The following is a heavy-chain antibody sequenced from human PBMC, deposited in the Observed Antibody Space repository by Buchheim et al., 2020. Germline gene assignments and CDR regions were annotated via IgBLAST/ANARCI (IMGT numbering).Heavy chain of an antibody. D-gene: IGHD1-26*01. Sequence: QVQLVQSGPEVKPPGSSVRVSCKASGGAFSSFTISWVRQAPGQGLEWMGRILPILGVTNYAQNFQGRVTITAVRSTNTVYRDLSALISDDSSVYYCARAFSGSASTLTLDSCGLGTL. CDR3: ARAFSGSASTLTLDS. J-gene: IGHJ4*02. V-gene: IGHV1-69*02. CDR1: GGAFSSFT. CDR2: ILPILGVT.